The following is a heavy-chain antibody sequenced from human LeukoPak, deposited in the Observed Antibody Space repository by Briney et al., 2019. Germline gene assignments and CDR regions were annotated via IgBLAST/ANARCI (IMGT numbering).Heavy chain of an antibody. CDR3: ARQGYCSSTSCYIRAFDI. J-gene: IGHJ3*02. D-gene: IGHD2-2*02. Sequence: ASVKVSCKASGYTFTSYDINWVRQATGQGLEWMGWMNPNSGNTGYAQKFQGRVTITRNTSISTAYMELSSLRSEDTAVYYCARQGYCSSTSCYIRAFDIWGQGTMVTVSS. CDR1: GYTFTSYD. V-gene: IGHV1-8*03. CDR2: MNPNSGNT.